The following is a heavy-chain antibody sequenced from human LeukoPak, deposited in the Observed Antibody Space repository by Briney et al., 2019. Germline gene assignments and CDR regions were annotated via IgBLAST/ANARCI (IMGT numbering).Heavy chain of an antibody. Sequence: GGSLRLSCAASGFTFSSYAMHWVRQAPGKGLEWVAVISYDGGNKYYADSVKGRFTISRDNSKNTLYLQMNSLRAEDTAVYYCAKATYSSGWYGIDYWGQGTLVTVSS. V-gene: IGHV3-30*04. J-gene: IGHJ4*02. CDR1: GFTFSSYA. D-gene: IGHD6-19*01. CDR3: AKATYSSGWYGIDY. CDR2: ISYDGGNK.